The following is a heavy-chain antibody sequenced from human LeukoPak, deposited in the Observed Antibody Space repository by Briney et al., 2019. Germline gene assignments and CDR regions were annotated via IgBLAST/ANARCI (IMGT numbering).Heavy chain of an antibody. CDR2: INHSGST. CDR1: GGSFSGYY. Sequence: SETLSLTCAVYGGSFSGYYWSWVRQPPGKGLEWIGEINHSGSTNYNPSLKSRVTISVDTSKNQFSLKLSSVTAADTAVYYCARHRGGFDLWGQGTMVTVSS. D-gene: IGHD2-15*01. CDR3: ARHRGGFDL. V-gene: IGHV4-34*01. J-gene: IGHJ3*01.